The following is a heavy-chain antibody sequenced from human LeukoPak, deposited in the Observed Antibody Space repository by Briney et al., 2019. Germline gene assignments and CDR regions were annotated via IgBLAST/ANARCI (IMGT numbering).Heavy chain of an antibody. CDR1: GGTFSSYA. Sequence: ASVKVSCKASGGTFSSYAISWVRQAPGQGLEWMRGIIPIFGTANYAQKFQGRVTITTDESTSTAYMELSSLRSEDTAVYYCARVNINGDGYNIKGAMDVWGKGTTVTVSS. D-gene: IGHD5-24*01. J-gene: IGHJ6*03. V-gene: IGHV1-69*05. CDR2: IIPIFGTA. CDR3: ARVNINGDGYNIKGAMDV.